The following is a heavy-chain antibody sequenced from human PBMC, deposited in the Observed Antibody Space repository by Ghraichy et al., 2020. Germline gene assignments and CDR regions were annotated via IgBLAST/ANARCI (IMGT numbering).Heavy chain of an antibody. CDR3: AKDNGFWSGYYVGGGPAIDF. J-gene: IGHJ4*02. CDR2: ISLDGGDT. Sequence: LSLTCAASGFIFYDFTMHLVRQVPGKCLEWVSLISLDGGDTYYADSVKGRFTISSDNGKNSLFLQMNSLKPEDTALYYCAKDNGFWSGYYVGGGPAIDFWGQGALVTVSS. D-gene: IGHD3-3*01. CDR1: GFIFYDFT. V-gene: IGHV3-43*01.